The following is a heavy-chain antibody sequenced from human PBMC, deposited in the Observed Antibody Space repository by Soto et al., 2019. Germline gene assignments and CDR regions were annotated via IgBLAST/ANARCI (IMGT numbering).Heavy chain of an antibody. V-gene: IGHV3-33*01. CDR3: ARDRVPAAMGYYYYGMDV. D-gene: IGHD2-2*01. CDR2: IWYDGSNK. CDR1: GFTFSSYG. J-gene: IGHJ6*02. Sequence: GGSLRLSCAASGFTFSSYGMHWVRQAPGKGLEWVAVIWYDGSNKYYADSVKGRFTISRDNSKNTLYLQMNSLRAEDTAVYYCARDRVPAAMGYYYYGMDVWGQGTTVTAP.